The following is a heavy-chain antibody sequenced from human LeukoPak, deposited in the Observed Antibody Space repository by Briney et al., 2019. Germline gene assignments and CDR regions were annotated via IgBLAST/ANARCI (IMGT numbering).Heavy chain of an antibody. V-gene: IGHV4-59*08. CDR3: ARQRPRYWGYDILTGYYYYYYMDV. D-gene: IGHD3-9*01. J-gene: IGHJ6*03. CDR1: RGSFSGYY. CDR2: IYYSGST. Sequence: PSETLSLICAVYRGSFSGYYWTWIRQPPGKGLEWIGYIYYSGSTNYNPSLKSRVTISVDTSKNQFSLKLSSVTAADTAVYYCARQRPRYWGYDILTGYYYYYYMDVWGKGTTVTVSS.